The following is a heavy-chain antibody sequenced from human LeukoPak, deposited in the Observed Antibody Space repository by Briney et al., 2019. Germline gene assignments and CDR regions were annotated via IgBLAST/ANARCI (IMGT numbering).Heavy chain of an antibody. V-gene: IGHV3-9*01. CDR2: ISWNSDNV. J-gene: IGHJ4*02. D-gene: IGHD2-2*01. CDR3: AKGYCSSTSCTLDY. CDR1: RFTFDDYA. Sequence: SLRLSCAASRFTFDDYAMHWVRQAPGKGLEWVSGISWNSDNVGYADSVKGRFTISRDNAKNSLYLQMNSLRPEDTALYYCAKGYCSSTSCTLDYWGQGTLVTVSS.